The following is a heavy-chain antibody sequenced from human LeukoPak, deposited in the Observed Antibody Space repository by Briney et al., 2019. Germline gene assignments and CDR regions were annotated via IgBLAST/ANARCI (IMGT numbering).Heavy chain of an antibody. CDR2: MSYVGIT. J-gene: IGHJ4*02. CDR3: TRLPLDYSLDH. Sequence: NPSQTLSLTCTVSGDSISSTTYWWGWIRQSPGKGLEWIGSMSYVGITSYNPSLKSRVTISVDTSKNQFSLMLSSVTAADTAVYYCTRLPLDYSLDHWGQGTPVSV. D-gene: IGHD4-11*01. V-gene: IGHV4-39*01. CDR1: GDSISSTTYW.